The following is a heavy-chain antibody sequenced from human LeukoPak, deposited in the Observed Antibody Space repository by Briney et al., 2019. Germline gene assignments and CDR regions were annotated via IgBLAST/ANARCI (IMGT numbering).Heavy chain of an antibody. CDR3: ARSYYYGGSSYYIDY. CDR2: TRNKANSYST. CDR1: GFTSSDHY. V-gene: IGHV3-72*01. J-gene: IGHJ4*02. D-gene: IGHD3-22*01. Sequence: GGSLRLSCAASGFTSSDHYMDWVRQAPGKGLEWVGRTRNKANSYSTEYAASVKGRLIISRDASKNSLYLQMNTLKTEDTAVYYCARSYYYGGSSYYIDYWGQGTLVTVSS.